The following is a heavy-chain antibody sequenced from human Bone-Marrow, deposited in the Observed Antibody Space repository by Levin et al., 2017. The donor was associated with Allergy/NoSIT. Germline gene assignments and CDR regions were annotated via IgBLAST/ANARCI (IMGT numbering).Heavy chain of an antibody. D-gene: IGHD2-15*01. J-gene: IGHJ6*02. CDR3: ARIRSLGWSVLWNGLDV. Sequence: VSGPTLVKPTQTLTVTCTFSGFSLGTSGMSVTWIRQPPGKALEWLARIDWDDDKYYSTSLKTRLTISKDTSKNQVVLTVTNMDPVDTATYYCARIRSLGWSVLWNGLDVWGQGTTVTVSS. V-gene: IGHV2-70*11. CDR1: GFSLGTSGMS. CDR2: IDWDDDK.